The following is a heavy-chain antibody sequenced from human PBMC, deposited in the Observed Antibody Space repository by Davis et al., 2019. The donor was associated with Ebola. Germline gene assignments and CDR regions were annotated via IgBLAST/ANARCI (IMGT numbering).Heavy chain of an antibody. CDR3: ARHGLRTSIQLPFDF. J-gene: IGHJ4*02. CDR2: VNYPGST. D-gene: IGHD5-18*01. CDR1: GGSISSNTYY. Sequence: PSETLSLTCTVSGGSISSNTYYWGWIRQPPGKRPEWIGSVNYPGSTYYNPSLKSRVTISVDTSNKQFSLRLTSVTAADTAVYFCARHGLRTSIQLPFDFWGQGTLVTVSS. V-gene: IGHV4-39*01.